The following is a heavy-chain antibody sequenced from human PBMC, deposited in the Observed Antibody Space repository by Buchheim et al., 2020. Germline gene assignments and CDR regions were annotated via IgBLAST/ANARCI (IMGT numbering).Heavy chain of an antibody. CDR1: GFTFGDYA. D-gene: IGHD6-6*01. J-gene: IGHJ6*02. Sequence: EVQVVESGGGLIQPGRSLRLSCTGSGFTFGDYAMSWFHQAPGKGLEWVGFIRSRAYGGTTEYADSVLGRFTISRDDSRSIAYLQMNSLRIEDTAVYSCSRGSSSSAYFGLDVWGQGTT. CDR3: SRGSSSSAYFGLDV. CDR2: IRSRAYGGTT. V-gene: IGHV3-49*03.